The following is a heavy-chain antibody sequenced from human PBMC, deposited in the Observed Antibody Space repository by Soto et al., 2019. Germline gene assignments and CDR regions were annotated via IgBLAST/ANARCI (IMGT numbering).Heavy chain of an antibody. V-gene: IGHV3-30*18. CDR2: ISYDGTNR. J-gene: IGHJ6*03. D-gene: IGHD3-9*01. Sequence: PGGSLRLSCAASGFSFRNCGMHWVRQAPGKGLEWVAIISYDGTNRFYADSVKGRFTISRDNSKNTLNLQMNSLRAEDTAVYYCAKAGLRHFDWLPYYYMDVWGKGTTVTVSS. CDR1: GFSFRNCG. CDR3: AKAGLRHFDWLPYYYMDV.